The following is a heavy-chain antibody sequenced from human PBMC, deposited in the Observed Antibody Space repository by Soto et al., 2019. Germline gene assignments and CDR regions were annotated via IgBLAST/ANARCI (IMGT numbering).Heavy chain of an antibody. CDR2: IYYSGST. Sequence: LSLTCTVSGGSISSYYWSWIRQPPGKGLEWIGYIYYSGSTNYNPSLKSRVTISVDTSKNQFSLKLSSVTAADTAVYYCAREAYEGSSGYYDYWGQGTLVTVSS. D-gene: IGHD3-22*01. V-gene: IGHV4-59*01. CDR1: GGSISSYY. CDR3: AREAYEGSSGYYDY. J-gene: IGHJ4*02.